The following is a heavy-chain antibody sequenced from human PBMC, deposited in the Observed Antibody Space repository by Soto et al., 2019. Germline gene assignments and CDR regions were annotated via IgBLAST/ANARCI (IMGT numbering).Heavy chain of an antibody. Sequence: PGGSLRLSCAASGFTFSSYGMHWVRQAPGKGLEWVAVIWYDGSNKYYADSVKGRFTISRDNSKNTLYLQMNSLRAEDTAVYYCARDLSEYDEYFQHWGQGTLVTVSS. CDR1: GFTFSSYG. D-gene: IGHD6-6*01. J-gene: IGHJ1*01. CDR3: ARDLSEYDEYFQH. CDR2: IWYDGSNK. V-gene: IGHV3-33*01.